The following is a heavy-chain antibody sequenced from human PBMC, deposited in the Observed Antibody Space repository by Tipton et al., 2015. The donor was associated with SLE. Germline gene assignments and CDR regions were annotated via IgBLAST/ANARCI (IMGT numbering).Heavy chain of an antibody. CDR1: GFTFSGSA. D-gene: IGHD6-6*01. V-gene: IGHV3-73*01. J-gene: IGHJ4*02. CDR3: TVRPEALDY. CDR2: IRSKANSYAT. Sequence: GSLRLSCAASGFTFSGSAMHWVRQASGKGLEWVGRIRSKANSYATAYAASVKGRFTISRDDSKNTAYLQMNSLKTEDTAVYYCTVRPEALDYWGQGTLVTVSS.